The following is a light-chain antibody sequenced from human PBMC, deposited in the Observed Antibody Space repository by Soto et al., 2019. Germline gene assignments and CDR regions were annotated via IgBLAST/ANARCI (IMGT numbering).Light chain of an antibody. J-gene: IGKJ4*01. CDR1: QSVSSN. Sequence: EIVMTQSPATLSVSPGERATLSCRASQSVSSNLAWYQQKPDQAPRLLIYGASTRATGIPARFSGSGSGTEFTLTISSLQSEDFAVYYCHQRSNWPLTFGGGTKLEMK. CDR2: GAS. CDR3: HQRSNWPLT. V-gene: IGKV3-15*01.